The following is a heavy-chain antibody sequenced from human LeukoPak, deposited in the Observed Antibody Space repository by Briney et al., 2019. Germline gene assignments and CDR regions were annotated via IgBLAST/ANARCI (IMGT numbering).Heavy chain of an antibody. J-gene: IGHJ4*02. Sequence: SETLSLTCAVYGGPFSDYDWSWSRQAPGKGLQWIGEINESGTTNCDPSLKSRVTMSIDTSKSQFSLSLRSVTAADTGVYFCARYVPVKTGPTRASFDYWGQGILVTVSS. V-gene: IGHV4-34*01. CDR2: INESGTT. CDR3: ARYVPVKTGPTRASFDY. CDR1: GGPFSDYD. D-gene: IGHD1-1*01.